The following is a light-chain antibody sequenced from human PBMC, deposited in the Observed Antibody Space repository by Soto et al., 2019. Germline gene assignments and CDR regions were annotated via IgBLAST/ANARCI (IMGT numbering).Light chain of an antibody. CDR1: QSVGSN. CDR3: QQYGSSPWT. CDR2: GAS. J-gene: IGKJ1*01. Sequence: EIVMTQSPATLSVSPGERATLSCRASQSVGSNLAWYQQKPGQAPRLLIYGASGRATGIPDRFSGSGSGTDFTLTINRLEPEDFAVYYCQQYGSSPWTFGQGTKVDIK. V-gene: IGKV3-20*01.